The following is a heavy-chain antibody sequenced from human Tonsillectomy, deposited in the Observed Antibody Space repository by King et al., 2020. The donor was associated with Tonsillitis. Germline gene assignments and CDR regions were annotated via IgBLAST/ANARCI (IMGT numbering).Heavy chain of an antibody. Sequence: QLVQSGAEVKEPGSSVKVSCKASGGTFSSYAISWVRQAPGQGLEWMGGIIPIFGTANYAQKFQGRVTITADESTSTAYMELSSLRSEHTAGYYCARVSDYGSGRFDPWGQGTLVTVSS. CDR1: GGTFSSYA. J-gene: IGHJ5*02. D-gene: IGHD4/OR15-4a*01. CDR2: IIPIFGTA. V-gene: IGHV1-69*12. CDR3: ARVSDYGSGRFDP.